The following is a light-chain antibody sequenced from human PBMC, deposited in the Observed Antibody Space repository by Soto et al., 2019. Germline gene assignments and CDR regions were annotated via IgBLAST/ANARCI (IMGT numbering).Light chain of an antibody. J-gene: IGKJ1*01. CDR1: QSISSW. CDR2: DAS. Sequence: DIQMTQSPSTLSASVVDRVTITCRASQSISSWLAWYQQKPGKAPKVLIYDASSLESGVPSRFSGSGSGTEFTLTISSLQPDDFASYYCQQYKSYWTFGQGTKVEIK. V-gene: IGKV1-5*01. CDR3: QQYKSYWT.